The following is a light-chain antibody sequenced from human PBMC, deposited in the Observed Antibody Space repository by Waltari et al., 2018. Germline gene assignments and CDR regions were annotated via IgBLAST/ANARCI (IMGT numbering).Light chain of an antibody. CDR1: SSDVGGYNL. Sequence: QSALTQPASVSGSPGQSITISCTGTSSDVGGYNLVSWYQQHPDKAPKLVIYGVTKRPSGVSDRFSGSKSGNTASLTISWLQAEDEADYYCYSYAGSANGVFGGGTTLTVL. CDR2: GVT. V-gene: IGLV2-23*02. CDR3: YSYAGSANGV. J-gene: IGLJ3*02.